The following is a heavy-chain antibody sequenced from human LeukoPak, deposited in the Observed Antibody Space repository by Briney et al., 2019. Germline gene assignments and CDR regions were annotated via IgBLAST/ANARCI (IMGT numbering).Heavy chain of an antibody. J-gene: IGHJ4*02. D-gene: IGHD3-22*01. CDR3: ARGANYYDSSGFFDY. CDR1: GFTFSSYG. V-gene: IGHV3-33*01. CDR2: IWYDGSNK. Sequence: GGSLRLSCAASGFTFSSYGMHWVRQAPGKGLEWVAVIWYDGSNKYYADSVKGRFTISRDNSKNTLYLQMNSLRAEDTAVYYCARGANYYDSSGFFDYWGQGTLVTVSS.